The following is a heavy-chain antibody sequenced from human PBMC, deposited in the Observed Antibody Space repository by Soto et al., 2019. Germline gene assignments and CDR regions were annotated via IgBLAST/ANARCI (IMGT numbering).Heavy chain of an antibody. CDR2: IIPIFGTA. V-gene: IGHV1-69*13. CDR3: ARGNLWFGELPSKAGDYYYGMDV. J-gene: IGHJ6*02. D-gene: IGHD3-10*01. CDR1: GGTFSSYA. Sequence: SVKVSCKASGGTFSSYAISWVRQAPGQGLEWMGGIIPIFGTANYAQKFQGRVTITADESTSTAYMELSSLRSEDTAVYYCARGNLWFGELPSKAGDYYYGMDVWGQGTTVTVSS.